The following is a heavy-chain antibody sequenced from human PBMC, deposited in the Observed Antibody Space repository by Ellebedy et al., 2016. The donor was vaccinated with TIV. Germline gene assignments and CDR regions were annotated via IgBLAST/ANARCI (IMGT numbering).Heavy chain of an antibody. CDR1: GYTFTSYA. Sequence: ASVKVSCXASGYTFTSYAMHWVRQAAGQRLEWMGWINAGNGNTKYSQKFQGRVTITRDTSTSTVYMELSSLRSEDTAVYYCATGGSIAARPGRYGMDVWGQGTTVTVSS. CDR2: INAGNGNT. D-gene: IGHD6-6*01. V-gene: IGHV1-3*01. J-gene: IGHJ6*02. CDR3: ATGGSIAARPGRYGMDV.